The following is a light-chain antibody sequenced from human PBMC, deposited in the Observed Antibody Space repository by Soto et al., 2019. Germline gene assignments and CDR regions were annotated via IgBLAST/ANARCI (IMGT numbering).Light chain of an antibody. CDR2: SAN. CDR3: PQHKSYLRT. Sequence: DIQMTQSPSDMSASVGDRVTITCRASQDISNFLVWFQQRPGKVPKRLMYSANRLESGVPSRFRVSGSGKELGLTISSLQPEDFATYHCPQHKSYLRTVGQGTKVDIK. V-gene: IGKV1-17*03. CDR1: QDISNF. J-gene: IGKJ1*01.